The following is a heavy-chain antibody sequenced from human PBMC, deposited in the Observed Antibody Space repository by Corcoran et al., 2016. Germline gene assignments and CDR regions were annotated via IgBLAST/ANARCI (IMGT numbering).Heavy chain of an antibody. D-gene: IGHD2-21*01. CDR1: GGSFSGYY. CDR2: INHSGST. Sequence: QVQLQQWGAGLLKPSETLSLTCAVYGGSFSGYYWSWIRQPPGKGLEWIGEINHSGSTNYNPSLKSRVTISVDTSKNQFSLKLSSVTAADTAVYYCARGLRWPFDYWGQGTLVTVSS. J-gene: IGHJ4*02. CDR3: ARGLRWPFDY. V-gene: IGHV4-34*01.